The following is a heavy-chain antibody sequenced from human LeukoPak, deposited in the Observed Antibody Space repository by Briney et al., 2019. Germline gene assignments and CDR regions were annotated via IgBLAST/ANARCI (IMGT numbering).Heavy chain of an antibody. CDR3: ARVPQGEYNWFDP. D-gene: IGHD3-16*01. CDR2: IWSDGSNK. CDR1: GFALSSSG. V-gene: IGHV3-33*01. J-gene: IGHJ5*02. Sequence: GGSLRLSCAASGFALSSSGMHWVRQAPGKGLEWVAVIWSDGSNKFYADSVKGRFTISRDNSKNTVYLQMNSLRAEDTALYYCARVPQGEYNWFDPWGQGTLVTVSS.